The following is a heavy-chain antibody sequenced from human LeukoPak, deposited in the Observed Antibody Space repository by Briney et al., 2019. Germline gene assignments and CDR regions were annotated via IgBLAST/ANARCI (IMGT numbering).Heavy chain of an antibody. CDR1: GFXFRNYW. D-gene: IGHD6-13*01. CDR2: IKQDGSES. J-gene: IGHJ4*02. V-gene: IGHV3-7*05. Sequence: GGSLRLSCAASGFXFRNYWISWVRQAPGKGLEWVANIKQDGSESYYVDSVKGRFTISRDNAENSLYLQMNSLRAEDTAVYYCARGISSSWYYWGQGTLVTVSS. CDR3: ARGISSSWYY.